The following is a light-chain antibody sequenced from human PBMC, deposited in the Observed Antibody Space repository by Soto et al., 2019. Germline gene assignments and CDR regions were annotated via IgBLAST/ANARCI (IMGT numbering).Light chain of an antibody. CDR2: HVS. CDR3: SSYSSSNTYV. V-gene: IGLV2-14*01. CDR1: SSDVGGYNY. J-gene: IGLJ1*01. Sequence: QSALTQPASVSGSPGQSITISCTGTSSDVGGYNYVSWYQQHPGKAPQFMIYHVSNRPSGVSNRFSGSKSGNTASLTISGLQAEDEADHFCSSYSSSNTYVFGTGTKLTVL.